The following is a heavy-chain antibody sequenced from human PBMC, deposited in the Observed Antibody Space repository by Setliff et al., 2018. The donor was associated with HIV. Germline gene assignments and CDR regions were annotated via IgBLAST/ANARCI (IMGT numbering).Heavy chain of an antibody. J-gene: IGHJ4*02. CDR1: GYSISSGYY. V-gene: IGHV4-38-2*02. D-gene: IGHD1-1*01. CDR2: IYHSGGT. CDR3: AREGRGDPAVATTRIDY. Sequence: ASETLSLTCAVSGYSISSGYYWGWIRQPPGRGLEWIGNIYHSGGTHYNPSLKSRVTISLDTSKTHFYLNLTSVTDADTAVYFCAREGRGDPAVATTRIDYWGQGKLVTVSS.